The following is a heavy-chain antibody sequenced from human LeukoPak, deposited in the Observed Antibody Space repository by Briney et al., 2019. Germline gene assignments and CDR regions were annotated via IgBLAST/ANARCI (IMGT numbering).Heavy chain of an antibody. D-gene: IGHD3-22*01. V-gene: IGHV4-59*01. CDR2: IYYRGST. Sequence: SATLSLTCTVSVGSISGYYWTWIRQPPGKGLEWIGYIYYRGSTNYNPSLKSRVSMSVDPSMNQFSLILSSVTAADTAVYYCARFSSGYYYGWYFDLWGRGTLVTVSS. CDR3: ARFSSGYYYGWYFDL. CDR1: VGSISGYY. J-gene: IGHJ2*01.